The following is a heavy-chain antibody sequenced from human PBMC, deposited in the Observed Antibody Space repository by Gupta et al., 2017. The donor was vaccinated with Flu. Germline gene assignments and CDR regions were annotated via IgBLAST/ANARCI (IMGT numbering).Heavy chain of an antibody. CDR3: ARMGGSSSSPIYYYGMDV. V-gene: IGHV4-59*08. CDR1: GGSISSYY. D-gene: IGHD6-6*01. J-gene: IGHJ6*02. Sequence: QVQLQESGPGLVKPSETLSLTCTVSGGSISSYYWSWIRQPPGKGLEWIGYIYYSGSTNYNPSLKSRVTISVDTSKNQFSLKLSSVTAADTAVYYCARMGGSSSSPIYYYGMDVWGQGTTVTVSS. CDR2: IYYSGST.